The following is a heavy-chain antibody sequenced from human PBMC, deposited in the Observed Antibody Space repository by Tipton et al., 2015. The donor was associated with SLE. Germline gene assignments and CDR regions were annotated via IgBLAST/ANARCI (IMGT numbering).Heavy chain of an antibody. CDR2: IYFSGST. CDR3: ARKGFDAFDI. Sequence: TLSLTCTVSGGSISSGDYYWSWIRQPPGKGLEWIGYIYFSGSTNYNPSLQSRVTISVDTSKNQFSLKLSSVTAADTAVYYCARKGFDAFDIWGQGTMVTVSS. J-gene: IGHJ3*02. V-gene: IGHV4-61*08. CDR1: GGSISSGDYY.